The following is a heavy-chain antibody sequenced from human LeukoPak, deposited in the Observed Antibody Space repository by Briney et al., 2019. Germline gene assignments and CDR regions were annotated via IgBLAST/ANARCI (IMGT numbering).Heavy chain of an antibody. Sequence: GGSLRLSCAASGFTFSSYAMSWVRQAPGKGLEWVAVISYDGSNKYYADSVKGRFTISRDNSKDTLYLQMNSLRAEDTAVYYCAKGEYTTGTTSDYYDMDVWGQGTTVTVSS. CDR1: GFTFSSYA. J-gene: IGHJ6*02. CDR2: ISYDGSNK. CDR3: AKGEYTTGTTSDYYDMDV. V-gene: IGHV3-30*18. D-gene: IGHD1-1*01.